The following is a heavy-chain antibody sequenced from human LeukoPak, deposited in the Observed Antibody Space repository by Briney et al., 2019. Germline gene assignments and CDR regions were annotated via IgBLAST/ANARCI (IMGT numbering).Heavy chain of an antibody. V-gene: IGHV1-2*02. Sequence: ASVKVSCKASGYTFTSYGISWVRQAPGQGLEWMGWINPNSGGTNYAQKFQGRVTMTRDTSISTAYMELSRLRSDDTAVYYCARVKGIAVAGTLYYWGQGTLVTVSS. CDR1: GYTFTSYG. D-gene: IGHD6-19*01. J-gene: IGHJ4*02. CDR2: INPNSGGT. CDR3: ARVKGIAVAGTLYY.